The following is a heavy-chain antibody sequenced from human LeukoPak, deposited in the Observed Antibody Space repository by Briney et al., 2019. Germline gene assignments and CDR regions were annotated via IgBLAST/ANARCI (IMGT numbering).Heavy chain of an antibody. CDR2: INHSGST. CDR1: GGSFSGYY. V-gene: IGHV4-34*01. CDR3: ARGPSYGYARRIRFDP. D-gene: IGHD5-18*01. J-gene: IGHJ5*02. Sequence: PSETLSLTCAVYGGSFSGYYWSWIRQPPGKGLEWIGEINHSGSTNYNPSLKSRVTISVDTSKNQFSLKLSSVTAADTAVYYCARGPSYGYARRIRFDPWGQGTPVTVSS.